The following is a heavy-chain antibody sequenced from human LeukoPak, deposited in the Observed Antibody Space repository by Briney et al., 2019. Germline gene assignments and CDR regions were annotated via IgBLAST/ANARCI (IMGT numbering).Heavy chain of an antibody. Sequence: GGSLRLSCAASGFTFSSYAMHWVRRAPGKGLEWVAGISYDGSNKYYADSVKGRFTISRDNSKNTLYLQMNSLRAEDTAVYYCAGDSSGFLEWFDAFDIWGQGTMVTVSS. CDR2: ISYDGSNK. CDR1: GFTFSSYA. CDR3: AGDSSGFLEWFDAFDI. V-gene: IGHV3-30-3*01. J-gene: IGHJ3*02. D-gene: IGHD3-3*01.